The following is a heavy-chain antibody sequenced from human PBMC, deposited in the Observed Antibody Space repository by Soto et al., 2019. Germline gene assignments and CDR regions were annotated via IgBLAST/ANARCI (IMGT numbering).Heavy chain of an antibody. Sequence: ASVKVSCKASGYTFSNYGINWLRQARGQGIEWLGWFNPKNGNTNYAQTLEGRVTMTTDTSTSTAYMELRSLRSDDTAVYYCARGTRETDTAMVYYYYYYGMDVWGQGTTVTVSS. J-gene: IGHJ6*02. CDR1: GYTFSNYG. CDR2: FNPKNGNT. V-gene: IGHV1-18*01. CDR3: ARGTRETDTAMVYYYYYYGMDV. D-gene: IGHD5-18*01.